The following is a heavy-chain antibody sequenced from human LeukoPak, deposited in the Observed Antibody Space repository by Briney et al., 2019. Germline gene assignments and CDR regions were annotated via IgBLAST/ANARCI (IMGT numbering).Heavy chain of an antibody. Sequence: GASVKVSCKASGYTFTSYDINWVRQATGLGLEWMGWMNPNSGNTGYAQKFQGRVTMTRNTSISTAYMELSSLRSEDTAVYYCARGPPIELSGPYYFDYWGQGTLVTVSS. J-gene: IGHJ4*02. CDR3: ARGPPIELSGPYYFDY. D-gene: IGHD1-1*01. CDR2: MNPNSGNT. V-gene: IGHV1-8*01. CDR1: GYTFTSYD.